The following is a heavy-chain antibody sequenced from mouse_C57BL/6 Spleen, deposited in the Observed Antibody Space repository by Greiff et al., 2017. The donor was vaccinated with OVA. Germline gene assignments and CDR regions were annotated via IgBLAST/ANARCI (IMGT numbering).Heavy chain of an antibody. D-gene: IGHD1-1*01. V-gene: IGHV1-72*01. Sequence: QVQLQQPGAELVKPGASVKLSCKASGYTFTSYWMHWVKQRPGRGLEWIGRIDPNSGGTKYNEKFKSKATLTVDKPSSTAYMQLSSLTSEDSAVYYCARALTTVVEGNCAMDYWGQGTSVTVSS. CDR1: GYTFTSYW. CDR3: ARALTTVVEGNCAMDY. J-gene: IGHJ4*01. CDR2: IDPNSGGT.